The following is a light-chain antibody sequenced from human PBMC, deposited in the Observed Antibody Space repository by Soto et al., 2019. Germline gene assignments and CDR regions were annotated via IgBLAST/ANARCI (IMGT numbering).Light chain of an antibody. Sequence: DIQMTQSPSTLSASVGDRVTITCRASQTISSWLAWYQQKLGKAPKLLIYKASSLESGVSSRFSCSGSGTEFTLTISSLQPDDFATYYCQQYNNYPFTFGQWTKLEIK. V-gene: IGKV1-5*03. CDR1: QTISSW. CDR3: QQYNNYPFT. CDR2: KAS. J-gene: IGKJ2*01.